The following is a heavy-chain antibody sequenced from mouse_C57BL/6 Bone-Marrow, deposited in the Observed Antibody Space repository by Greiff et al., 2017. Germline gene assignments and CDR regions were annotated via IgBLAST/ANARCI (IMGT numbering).Heavy chain of an antibody. D-gene: IGHD1-2*01. V-gene: IGHV7-1*01. CDR3: ARDALITTGAMDY. J-gene: IGHJ4*01. Sequence: EVKLVESGGGLVQSGRSLRLSCATSGFTFSDFYMEWVRQAPGKGLEWIAASRNKANDYTTEYSASVKGRFIVSRDTSQSILYLQMNALRAEDTAIYYCARDALITTGAMDYWGQGTSVTVSS. CDR2: SRNKANDYTT. CDR1: GFTFSDFY.